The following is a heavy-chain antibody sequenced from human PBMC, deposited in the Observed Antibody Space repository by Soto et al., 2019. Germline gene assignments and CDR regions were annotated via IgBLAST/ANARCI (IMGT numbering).Heavy chain of an antibody. CDR1: GGTFSSYA. Sequence: QVQLVQSGAEVKKPGSSVKVSCKASGGTFSSYAISWVRQAPGQGLEWMGGIIPIFGTANYAQKFQGRVTITADESTSTAYMELSSLRSEDTAVYYCARSTGYCTNGVCYYYYGMDVWGQGTTGTVSS. J-gene: IGHJ6*02. D-gene: IGHD2-8*01. CDR2: IIPIFGTA. CDR3: ARSTGYCTNGVCYYYYGMDV. V-gene: IGHV1-69*01.